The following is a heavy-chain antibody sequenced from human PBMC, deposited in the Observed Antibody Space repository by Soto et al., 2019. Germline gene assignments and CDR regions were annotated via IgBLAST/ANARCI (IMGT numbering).Heavy chain of an antibody. J-gene: IGHJ4*02. D-gene: IGHD3-22*01. CDR2: ISSSSSTI. CDR1: GFTFSSYT. CDR3: ARGKYYYDSSGYLSSFDY. V-gene: IGHV3-48*02. Sequence: SGGSLRLSCAASGFTFSSYTMNWVRQAPGKGLEWVSYISSSSSTIYYADSVKGRFTISRDNAKNSLYLQMNSLRDEDTAVYYCARGKYYYDSSGYLSSFDYWGQGTLVTVSS.